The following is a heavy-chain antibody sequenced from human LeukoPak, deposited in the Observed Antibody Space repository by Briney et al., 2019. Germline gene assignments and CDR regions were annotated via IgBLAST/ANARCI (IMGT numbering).Heavy chain of an antibody. V-gene: IGHV4-59*01. CDR2: IYYSGST. CDR3: ARPYSSGWRGAFDI. D-gene: IGHD6-25*01. J-gene: IGHJ3*02. CDR1: GGSISSYY. Sequence: PSETLSLTCTVSGGSISSYYWSWIRQPPDKGLEWIGNIYYSGSTNYNPSLKSRVTISGDTSKNQFSLRLSSVIAADTAVYYCARPYSSGWRGAFDIWGQGTMVTVSS.